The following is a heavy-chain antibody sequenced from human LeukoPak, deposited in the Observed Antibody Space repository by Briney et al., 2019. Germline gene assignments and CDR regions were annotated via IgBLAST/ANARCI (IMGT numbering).Heavy chain of an antibody. CDR2: INHSGST. V-gene: IGHV4-34*01. D-gene: IGHD2-8*02. Sequence: PSETLSLSCAVYGGSFRGYYSSWIRQPPRKGLEWIGEINHSGSTNYNPSLKSRVTISVDTSKNQFSLKLSSVTAADTAVYYCARVGPPVLVVYAYWFDPWGQGTLVTVSS. J-gene: IGHJ5*02. CDR3: ARVGPPVLVVYAYWFDP. CDR1: GGSFRGYY.